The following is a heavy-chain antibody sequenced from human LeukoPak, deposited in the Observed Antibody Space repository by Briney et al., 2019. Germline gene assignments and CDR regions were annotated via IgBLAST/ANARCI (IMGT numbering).Heavy chain of an antibody. Sequence: ASVKVSCKASGYTFTSYAMHWVRQAPGQRLEWMGWINAGNGNTKYSQKFQGRVTITRDTSASTAYMELSSLRSEDTAVYYCARDSSRYGDYDYWGQGTLVTVSS. CDR2: INAGNGNT. CDR1: GYTFTSYA. D-gene: IGHD4-17*01. J-gene: IGHJ4*02. CDR3: ARDSSRYGDYDY. V-gene: IGHV1-3*01.